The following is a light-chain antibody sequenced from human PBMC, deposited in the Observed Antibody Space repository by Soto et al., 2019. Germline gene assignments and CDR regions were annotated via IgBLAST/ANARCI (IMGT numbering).Light chain of an antibody. CDR3: QQYNSWPPIT. Sequence: EIALTQSPGTLSLSPGERATLSCRAIQSVASNYLAWHQQKPGQAPRLLIYGASSRASGIPDRFSGSGSGTEFTLAISSLQSEDSAVYYCQQYNSWPPITFGQGTRLEI. V-gene: IGKV3-20*01. J-gene: IGKJ5*01. CDR2: GAS. CDR1: QSVASNY.